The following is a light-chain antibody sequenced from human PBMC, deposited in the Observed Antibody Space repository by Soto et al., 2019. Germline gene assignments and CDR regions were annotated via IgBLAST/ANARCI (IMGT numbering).Light chain of an antibody. J-gene: IGLJ2*01. CDR1: SSDIGNYDF. Sequence: QSALTQPASVSGSPGQSITISCTGTSSDIGNYDFVSWYQQVPGTAPKAMIYEVSSRPSGVSNRFSGSKSGNTASLTISGLQAEDEDYYYRSSYTTSTSFILFGGGTKLTVL. V-gene: IGLV2-14*01. CDR2: EVS. CDR3: SSYTTSTSFIL.